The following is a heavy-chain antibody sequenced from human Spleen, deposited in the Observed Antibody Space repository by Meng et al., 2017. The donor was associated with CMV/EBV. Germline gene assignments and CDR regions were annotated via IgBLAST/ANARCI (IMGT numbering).Heavy chain of an antibody. V-gene: IGHV1-18*01. CDR3: AREDRASGSYYNYYYGMDV. D-gene: IGHD1-26*01. Sequence: ASVKVSCKASGYTFTSYGIRWVRQAPGQGLEWMGWISAYNGNTNYAQKLQGRVTMTTDTSTSTAYMELRSLRSDDTAVYYCAREDRASGSYYNYYYGMDVWGQGTTVTVSS. CDR2: ISAYNGNT. J-gene: IGHJ6*02. CDR1: GYTFTSYG.